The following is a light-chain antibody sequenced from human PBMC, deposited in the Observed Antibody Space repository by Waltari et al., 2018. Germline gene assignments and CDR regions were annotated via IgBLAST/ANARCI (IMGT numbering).Light chain of an antibody. J-gene: IGLJ3*02. CDR1: SSNIGDNV. Sequence: QSVLTQPPSASGTPGQRVTISCSCSSSNIGDNVVTWYQQLPGKAPKLLIYRNDQRPSGVPDRFSASKSGTSASLAISGLQSEDEADYYCAAWDDRMNGHWVFGGGTKVTVL. V-gene: IGLV1-44*01. CDR2: RND. CDR3: AAWDDRMNGHWV.